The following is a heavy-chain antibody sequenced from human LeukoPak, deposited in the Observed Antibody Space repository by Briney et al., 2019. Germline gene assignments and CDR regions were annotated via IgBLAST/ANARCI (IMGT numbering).Heavy chain of an antibody. Sequence: GGSLRLSCAASGFTFDDYAMHWVRQAPGKGLEWVSLISWDGGSTYYADSVKGRFTISRDNSKNSLYLQMNSLRAEDTALYYCAKDRGFRFGELLYSIDYWGQGTLVTVSS. D-gene: IGHD3-10*01. J-gene: IGHJ4*02. V-gene: IGHV3-43D*03. CDR2: ISWDGGST. CDR1: GFTFDDYA. CDR3: AKDRGFRFGELLYSIDY.